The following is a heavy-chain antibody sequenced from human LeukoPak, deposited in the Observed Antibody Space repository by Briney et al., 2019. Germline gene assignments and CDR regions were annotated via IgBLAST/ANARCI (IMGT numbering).Heavy chain of an antibody. D-gene: IGHD3-22*01. Sequence: GASVKVSCKASGGTFSSYAISWVRQAPGQGLEWMGWISAYNGNTNYAQKLQGRVTMTTDTSTSTAYMELRSLRSDDTAVYYCAREMGPNYYDSSGYSEHFDYWGQGTLVTVSS. CDR3: AREMGPNYYDSSGYSEHFDY. CDR2: ISAYNGNT. J-gene: IGHJ4*02. V-gene: IGHV1-18*01. CDR1: GGTFSSYA.